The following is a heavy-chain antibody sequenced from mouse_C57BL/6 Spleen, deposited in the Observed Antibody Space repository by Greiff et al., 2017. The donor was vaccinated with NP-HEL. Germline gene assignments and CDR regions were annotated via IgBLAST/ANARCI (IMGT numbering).Heavy chain of an antibody. CDR1: GYTFTSYW. CDR2: IDPSDSYT. CDR3: ATYRDYAMDY. V-gene: IGHV1-50*01. J-gene: IGHJ4*01. D-gene: IGHD3-1*01. Sequence: QVQLQQSGAELVKPGASVKLSCKASGYTFTSYWMQWVKQRPGQGLEWIGEIDPSDSYTNSNQKFKGKATLTVDTSSSTAYMQLSSLTSEDSAVYYCATYRDYAMDYWGQGTSVTVSS.